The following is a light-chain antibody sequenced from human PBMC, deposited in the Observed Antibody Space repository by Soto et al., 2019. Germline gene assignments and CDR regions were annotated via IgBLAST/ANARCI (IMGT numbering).Light chain of an antibody. V-gene: IGKV3-11*01. CDR3: QQRSNWPIT. CDR2: RTS. J-gene: IGKJ5*01. CDR1: QSISSN. Sequence: VMTQSPATLSVSPGERATLSCRASQSISSNLAWYQQKPGQAPRLLMFRTSSRATGIPARFSGSGSGTDFTLTISSLEPEDFAVYYCQQRSNWPITFGQGTRLEIK.